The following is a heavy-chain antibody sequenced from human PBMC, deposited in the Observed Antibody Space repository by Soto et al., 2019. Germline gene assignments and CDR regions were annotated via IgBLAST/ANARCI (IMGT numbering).Heavy chain of an antibody. CDR1: GFILSDHY. CDR3: TSLVVPAATPYYYYYGMDV. V-gene: IGHV3-72*01. D-gene: IGHD2-2*01. J-gene: IGHJ6*02. CDR2: SRDKAQGYST. Sequence: PGGSLRLSCAGSGFILSDHYIDWVRQAPGKGLEWVGRSRDKAQGYSTAYAASVKGRFTTSRDESKNSVYLQMNSLKTEDTAVYYCTSLVVPAATPYYYYYGMDVWGQGTTVTV.